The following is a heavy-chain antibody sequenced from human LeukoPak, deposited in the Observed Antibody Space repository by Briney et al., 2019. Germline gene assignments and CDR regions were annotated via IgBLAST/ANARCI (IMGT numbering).Heavy chain of an antibody. CDR1: GFTFSSYW. CDR3: ARVGFYDFWSGLPHSYFDY. J-gene: IGHJ4*02. V-gene: IGHV3-74*01. Sequence: GGSLRLSCAASGFTFSSYWMHWVRQAPGKGLVWVSRINSDGSSTSYADSVKGRFTISRDNAKNTLYLQMNRLRAEDTAVYYCARVGFYDFWSGLPHSYFDYWGQGTLVTVSS. CDR2: INSDGSST. D-gene: IGHD3-3*01.